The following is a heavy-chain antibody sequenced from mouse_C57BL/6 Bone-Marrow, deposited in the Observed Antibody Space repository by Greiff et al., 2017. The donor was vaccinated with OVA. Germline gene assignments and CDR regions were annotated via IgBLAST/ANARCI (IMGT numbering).Heavy chain of an antibody. CDR2: IDPNSGGT. D-gene: IGHD2-3*01. CDR1: GYTFTSYW. V-gene: IGHV1-72*01. CDR3: ASWMEPWYFDV. J-gene: IGHJ1*03. Sequence: VQLQQSGAELVKPWASVKLSCKASGYTFTSYWMHWVKQRPGRGLEWIGRIDPNSGGTKYNEKFKSKATLTVDKPSSTAYIQLSSLTTEDSAVYCGASWMEPWYFDVWGTGTTVTVSS.